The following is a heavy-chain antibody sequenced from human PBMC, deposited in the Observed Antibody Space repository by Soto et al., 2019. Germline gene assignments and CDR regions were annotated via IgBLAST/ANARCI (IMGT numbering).Heavy chain of an antibody. J-gene: IGHJ6*03. CDR2: SYYSGST. Sequence: SETLSLTCTVSGGSIYSYYWSWIRQPPGKGLEWIGYSYYSGSTNYNPSLKSRVTISVDTSKNQLSLKLSSVTAADTAVYYCARGRRITIFGVGPDYYYMDVWGKGTTVTVSS. CDR3: ARGRRITIFGVGPDYYYMDV. CDR1: GGSIYSYY. D-gene: IGHD3-3*01. V-gene: IGHV4-59*08.